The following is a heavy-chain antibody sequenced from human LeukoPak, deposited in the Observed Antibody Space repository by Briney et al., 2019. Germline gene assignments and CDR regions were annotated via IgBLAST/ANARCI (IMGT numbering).Heavy chain of an antibody. CDR2: IRSKTYGGTT. CDR3: ARGPSGWYLAY. Sequence: GGSLRLSCTASGFTFGDYAMSWFRQAPGEGLEWVGFIRSKTYGGTTEYAASVKGRFTISRDDSKSIAYLQMNSPKTEDTAVYYCARGPSGWYLAYWGQGTLVTVSS. V-gene: IGHV3-49*03. CDR1: GFTFGDYA. J-gene: IGHJ4*02. D-gene: IGHD6-19*01.